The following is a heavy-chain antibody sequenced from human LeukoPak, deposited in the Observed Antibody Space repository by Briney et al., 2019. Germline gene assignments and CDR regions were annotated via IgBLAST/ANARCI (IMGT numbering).Heavy chain of an antibody. V-gene: IGHV1-18*01. D-gene: IGHD1-26*01. Sequence: ASVKVSCKASGYTFTSYGISWVRQAPGQGLEWMGWISAYNGNTNYAQKLHGRVTMTTDTSTSTAYMELRSLRSDDTAVYYCARDGVRWELPSAFDIWGQGTMVTVSS. CDR3: ARDGVRWELPSAFDI. J-gene: IGHJ3*02. CDR1: GYTFTSYG. CDR2: ISAYNGNT.